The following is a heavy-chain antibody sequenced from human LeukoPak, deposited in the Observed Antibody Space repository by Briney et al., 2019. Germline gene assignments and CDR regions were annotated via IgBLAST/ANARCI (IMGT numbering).Heavy chain of an antibody. V-gene: IGHV3-15*01. D-gene: IGHD1-26*01. CDR3: TTDPYYDI. Sequence: GGSLRLSCVASGFTFSKAWMTWVRQAPGKGLEWVGRIKSNSDGGTTDYAAPVKGRFSISRDDSKNTLYLQMNSLKTEDTALYYCTTDPYYDIWGQGTMVTVSS. CDR1: GFTFSKAW. J-gene: IGHJ3*02. CDR2: IKSNSDGGTT.